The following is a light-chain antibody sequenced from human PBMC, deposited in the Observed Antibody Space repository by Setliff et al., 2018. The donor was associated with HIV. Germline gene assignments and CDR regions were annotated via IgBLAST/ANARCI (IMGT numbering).Light chain of an antibody. J-gene: IGLJ3*02. Sequence: QSVLTQPASVSGSPGQPITISCTGTSSDIGAYDYVSWYQQHPGKAPKLIIYDVSSRPSGVSYRFSGSKSDNTASLTISGLQAEDEADYYCYSSTTSSTWVFGGGTKVTV. CDR1: SSDIGAYDY. V-gene: IGLV2-14*03. CDR2: DVS. CDR3: YSSTTSSTWV.